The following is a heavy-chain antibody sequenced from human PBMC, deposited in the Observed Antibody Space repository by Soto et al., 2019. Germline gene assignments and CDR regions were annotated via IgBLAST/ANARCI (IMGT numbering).Heavy chain of an antibody. CDR1: GGSITTGGYY. Sequence: SETLSLTCTVSGGSITTGGYYWSWIRQLPGKGLEWIGHRYYSESTYYNPSLKSRVSISLDTSKNQFSLKLSFVTAADTAMYYCARTKCSGGSCYSWSLDYRCEGTPVTVSS. V-gene: IGHV4-31*03. D-gene: IGHD2-15*01. CDR2: RYYSEST. CDR3: ARTKCSGGSCYSWSLDY. J-gene: IGHJ4*02.